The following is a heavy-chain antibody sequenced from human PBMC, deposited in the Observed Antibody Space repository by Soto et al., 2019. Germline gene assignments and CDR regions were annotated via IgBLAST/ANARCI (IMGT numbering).Heavy chain of an antibody. V-gene: IGHV4-31*02. CDR1: GASTVSHYH. CDR2: IFNSGTT. D-gene: IGHD1-26*01. Sequence: SETLSLTCSVSGASTVSHYHWTWVRQPPGKGLEWMGYIFNSGTTFYNPSLTSRLSISMDTSGNHFSLELRSVTAADTAVYYCALALGPTTGLDYWGQGTLVTAPQ. J-gene: IGHJ4*02. CDR3: ALALGPTTGLDY.